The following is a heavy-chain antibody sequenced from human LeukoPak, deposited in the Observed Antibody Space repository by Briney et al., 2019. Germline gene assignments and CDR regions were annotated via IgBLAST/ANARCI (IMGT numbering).Heavy chain of an antibody. J-gene: IGHJ6*02. CDR3: ARELGLYYYGMDV. Sequence: GRSLRLSCAASGFTFSSYAMHWVRQAPGKGLEWVAVISYDGSNKYYADSVKGRFTISRDNSKNTLYLQMNSLRAEDTAVYYCARELGLYYYGMDVWGQGPRSPSP. CDR1: GFTFSSYA. V-gene: IGHV3-30-3*01. D-gene: IGHD7-27*01. CDR2: ISYDGSNK.